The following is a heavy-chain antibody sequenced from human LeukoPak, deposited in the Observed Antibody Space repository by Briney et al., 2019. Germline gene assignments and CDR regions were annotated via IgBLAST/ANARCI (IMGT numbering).Heavy chain of an antibody. D-gene: IGHD3-22*01. Sequence: PGGSLRLSCAASGFTFSSYTMSWVRQAPGKGLEWGSSISSSGGSTYYADSVKGRFTISRDNSKNTLYLQMNSLRAEDTAVYYCSIDLEYYDSSVYFVYWGQGALVTVSS. CDR3: SIDLEYYDSSVYFVY. CDR1: GFTFSSYT. CDR2: ISSSGGST. J-gene: IGHJ4*02. V-gene: IGHV3-23*01.